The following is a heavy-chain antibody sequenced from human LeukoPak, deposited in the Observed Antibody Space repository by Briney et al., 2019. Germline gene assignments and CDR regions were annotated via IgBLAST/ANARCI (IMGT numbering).Heavy chain of an antibody. J-gene: IGHJ4*02. CDR1: GFTLSRIS. V-gene: IGHV3-48*02. CDR2: ISSSGSTI. Sequence: GGSLRLSCEDSGFTLSRISMTWVRQAPGKGLEWISYISSSGSTIHYADSVKGRFIISRDNAKNALYLQMSSLRDEDTAVYYCARARLLREPFDYWGQGTLVTVSS. CDR3: ARARLLREPFDY. D-gene: IGHD3-16*01.